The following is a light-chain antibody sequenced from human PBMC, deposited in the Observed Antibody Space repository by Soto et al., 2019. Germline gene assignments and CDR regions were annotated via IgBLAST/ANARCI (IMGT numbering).Light chain of an antibody. CDR1: QSLLQSNGNNQ. CDR3: MQVLQTPPT. CDR2: LGS. V-gene: IGKV2-28*01. Sequence: EIVMTQSPLSLPVTPGEPASISCTSSQSLLQSNGNNQLGWVLQKPGQSPQRMMYLGSSRASGVPDRFSGSGSGTDFTLKISRVEPEDVGVYYCMQVLQTPPTFGGGTKVEIK. J-gene: IGKJ4*01.